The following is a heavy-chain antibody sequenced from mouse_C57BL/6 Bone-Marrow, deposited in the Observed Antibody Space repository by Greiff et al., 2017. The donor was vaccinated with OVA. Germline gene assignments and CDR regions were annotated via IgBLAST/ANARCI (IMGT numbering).Heavy chain of an antibody. J-gene: IGHJ2*01. CDR2: IDPSDSET. CDR3: ARWKGSNWDY. D-gene: IGHD2-5*01. Sequence: QVQLKQSGAELVRPGSSVKLSCKASGYTFTSYWMHWVKQRPIQGLEWIGNIDPSDSETHYNQKFKDKATLTVDKSSSTAYMQLSSLTSEDSAVYYCARWKGSNWDYWGQGTTLTVSS. V-gene: IGHV1-52*01. CDR1: GYTFTSYW.